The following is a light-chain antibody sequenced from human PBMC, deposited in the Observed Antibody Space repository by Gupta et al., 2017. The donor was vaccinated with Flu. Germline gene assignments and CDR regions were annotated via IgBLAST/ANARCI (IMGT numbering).Light chain of an antibody. V-gene: IGLV1-51*01. J-gene: IGLJ2*01. CDR2: DNN. CDR1: SSMIGTNY. Sequence: KATITCSGSSSMIGTNYVSWYQQFPGAAPKLLIYDNNGRHSGIPDRFSGSKYGTSATVSLXGXQTGEEXVYYCDDQDGSMGIGVFGGGTKRTVL. CDR3: DDQDGSMGIGV.